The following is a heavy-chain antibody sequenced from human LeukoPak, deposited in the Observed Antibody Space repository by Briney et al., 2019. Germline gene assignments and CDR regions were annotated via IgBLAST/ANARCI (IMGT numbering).Heavy chain of an antibody. CDR3: ARDRLSPPGAGWFDP. J-gene: IGHJ5*02. CDR2: INPSGGST. V-gene: IGHV1-46*01. Sequence: ASVKVSCKASGYTFTSYYMHWVRQAPGQGLEWMGIINPSGGSTSYAQKFQGRVTMTRDTSTSTVYMELSSLRSEDTAVYYCARDRLSPPGAGWFDPWGQGTLVTVSS. CDR1: GYTFTSYY. D-gene: IGHD3-10*01.